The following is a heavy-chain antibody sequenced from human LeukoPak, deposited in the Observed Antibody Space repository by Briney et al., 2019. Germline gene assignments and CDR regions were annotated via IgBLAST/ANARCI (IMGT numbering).Heavy chain of an antibody. D-gene: IGHD2-2*01. CDR2: IYYSGST. CDR3: ARVSTTYCSSTSCYKNRPLTSVLHMRPYAFDI. V-gene: IGHV4-59*12. Sequence: PSETLSLTCTVSGGSISSYYWSWIRQPPGKGLEWLGHIYYSGSTNYNPSLKSPVTISVDTSKNQFSLTLSSVTAADTAVYYCARVSTTYCSSTSCYKNRPLTSVLHMRPYAFDIWGQGTMVTVSS. J-gene: IGHJ3*02. CDR1: GGSISSYY.